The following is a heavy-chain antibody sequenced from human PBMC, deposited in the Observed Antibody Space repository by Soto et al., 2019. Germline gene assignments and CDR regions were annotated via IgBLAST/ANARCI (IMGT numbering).Heavy chain of an antibody. J-gene: IGHJ4*02. CDR1: GYFFTSYY. V-gene: IGHV1-2*02. CDR2: INPNNGGT. CDR3: AREVTYGGGSFSLGL. Sequence: ASVNVSCKTSGYFFTSYYIHWVRQAPGQGLEWMGWINPNNGGTNSAQKFQGRVTMTSDTSINTAYMEITSLRSDDTALYYCAREVTYGGGSFSLGLWGQGTLVTVSS. D-gene: IGHD3-10*01.